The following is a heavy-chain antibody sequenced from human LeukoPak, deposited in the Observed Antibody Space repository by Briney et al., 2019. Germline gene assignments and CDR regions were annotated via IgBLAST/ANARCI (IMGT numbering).Heavy chain of an antibody. CDR2: ITGGGVST. CDR1: GFTFIGYA. Sequence: PGGSLRLSCAGSGFTFIGYAMSWVRQAPGKGLEWVSAITGGGVSTYYADSVKGRFTISRDNSKNTLYLQMNSLRVEDTAIYYCAKAVAVAGHSLYYYGSDVWGQGTTVTVSS. CDR3: AKAVAVAGHSLYYYGSDV. V-gene: IGHV3-23*01. J-gene: IGHJ6*02. D-gene: IGHD6-19*01.